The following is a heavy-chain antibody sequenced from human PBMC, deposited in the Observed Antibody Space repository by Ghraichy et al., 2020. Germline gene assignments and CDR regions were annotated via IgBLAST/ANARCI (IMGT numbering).Heavy chain of an antibody. CDR1: GFTFSNYG. J-gene: IGHJ5*02. CDR2: ISMSGDTT. D-gene: IGHD3-10*01. V-gene: IGHV3-23*01. Sequence: GESLNISCSASGFTFSNYGMSWIRQAPGKGLEWVAAISMSGDTTNYGNSVKGRFVISRDNSDNTLYLQMNSLRVEDTALFYCARGDSAGWYVHWGQGTLVTVSS. CDR3: ARGDSAGWYVH.